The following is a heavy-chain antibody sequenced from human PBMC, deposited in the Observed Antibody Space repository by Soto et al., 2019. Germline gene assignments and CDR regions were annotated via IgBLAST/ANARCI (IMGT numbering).Heavy chain of an antibody. V-gene: IGHV4-31*03. CDR2: IYYSGST. J-gene: IGHJ4*02. Sequence: SETLSLTCTVSGGSISSGGYYWSWIRQHPGKGLEWIGYIYYSGSTYYNPSLKSRVTISVDTSKNQFSLKLSSVTAADTAVYYCARNYCSGGSCYGYYWGQGTLVTVSS. CDR3: ARNYCSGGSCYGYY. D-gene: IGHD2-15*01. CDR1: GGSISSGGYY.